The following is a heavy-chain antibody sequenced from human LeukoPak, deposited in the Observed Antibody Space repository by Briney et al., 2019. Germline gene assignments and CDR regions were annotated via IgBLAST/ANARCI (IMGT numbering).Heavy chain of an antibody. CDR2: ISAYNGNT. D-gene: IGHD3-9*01. Sequence: GASVKVSCKASGYTFTSYGISWVRQAPGQGLEWMGWISAYNGNTNYAQKLQGRVTMTTDTSTSTAYMELRSLRSDDTAVYYCARDLELRYFDWLLSGGNRAFDYWGQGTLVTVSS. V-gene: IGHV1-18*01. CDR1: GYTFTSYG. CDR3: ARDLELRYFDWLLSGGNRAFDY. J-gene: IGHJ4*02.